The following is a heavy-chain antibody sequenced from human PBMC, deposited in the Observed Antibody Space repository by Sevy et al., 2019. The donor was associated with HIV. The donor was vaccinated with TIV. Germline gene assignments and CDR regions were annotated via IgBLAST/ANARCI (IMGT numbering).Heavy chain of an antibody. CDR1: GFTFSSYG. CDR2: IWYDGSNK. D-gene: IGHD6-6*01. J-gene: IGHJ4*02. Sequence: GESLKISCAASGFTFSSYGMHWVRQAPGKGLEWVAVIWYDGSNKYYADSVKGRFTISRDNSKNTLYLQMNSLRAEDTAVYYCAREASIAARLMGYWGQGTLVTVSS. V-gene: IGHV3-33*01. CDR3: AREASIAARLMGY.